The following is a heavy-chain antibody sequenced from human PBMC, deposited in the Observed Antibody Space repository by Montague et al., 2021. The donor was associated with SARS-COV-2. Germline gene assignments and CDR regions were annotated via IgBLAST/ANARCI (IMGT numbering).Heavy chain of an antibody. CDR3: ARAVRGVIILSPYYAMDV. D-gene: IGHD3-10*01. J-gene: IGHJ6*02. CDR2: INHSGST. V-gene: IGHV4-34*01. CDR1: GGSFSAYY. Sequence: SKTLSLTCAVYGGSFSAYYWNWIRQPPGKGLEWIGDINHSGSTNFNPSLKSRVTVSLDTSKNQFSLKLRSVTAADTAVYYCARAVRGVIILSPYYAMDVWGQGTSVTVSS.